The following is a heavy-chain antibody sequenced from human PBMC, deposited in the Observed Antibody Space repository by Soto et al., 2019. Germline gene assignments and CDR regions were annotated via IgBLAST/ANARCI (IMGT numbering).Heavy chain of an antibody. V-gene: IGHV3-23*01. CDR3: AKDRTVAARNFDY. D-gene: IGHD6-6*01. CDR1: GFAFSNYA. Sequence: EVQLLESGGGLVQPGGSLRLSCAASGFAFSNYAMPWVRQAPGKGLEWVSSISTSIDATYYADSVKGRFTISRDDCKNTLYLQMNRLRAEDSAIYYCAKDRTVAARNFDYWGQGTQVTVSS. CDR2: ISTSIDAT. J-gene: IGHJ4*02.